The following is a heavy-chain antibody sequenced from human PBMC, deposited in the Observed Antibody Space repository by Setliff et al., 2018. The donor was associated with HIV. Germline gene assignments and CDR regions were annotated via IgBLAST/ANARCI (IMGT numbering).Heavy chain of an antibody. V-gene: IGHV1-18*01. CDR1: GYTFSNYG. CDR3: ARKPTGSPSDY. Sequence: ASVKVSCKASGYTFSNYGISWVRQAPGQGLEWMGRISPYNGNANYVQKLQGRVTITTDTSTSTAYMELRSLRSDDTALYYCARKPTGSPSDYWGQGTLVTVSS. D-gene: IGHD2-2*01. CDR2: ISPYNGNA. J-gene: IGHJ4*02.